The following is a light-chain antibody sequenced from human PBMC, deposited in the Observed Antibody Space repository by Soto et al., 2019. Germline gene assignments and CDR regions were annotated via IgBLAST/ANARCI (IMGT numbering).Light chain of an antibody. Sequence: EIVMTQSPATLSVSPGERATLSCRASQSVSSYLAWYQQKPGQAPRLLIFGASSLAAGIPDRFSGSGSGTDFTLTISSLQSEDFAVYYCQQYDNWPWTFGQGTKVDIK. J-gene: IGKJ1*01. CDR1: QSVSSY. CDR3: QQYDNWPWT. V-gene: IGKV3D-15*01. CDR2: GAS.